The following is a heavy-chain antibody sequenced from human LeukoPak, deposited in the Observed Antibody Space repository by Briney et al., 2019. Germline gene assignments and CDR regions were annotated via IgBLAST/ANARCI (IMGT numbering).Heavy chain of an antibody. CDR1: GGTFSSYA. Sequence: SVKVSCKASGGTFSSYAISWVRQAPRQGLEWMGRIIPIFGIANYAQKFQGRVTITADKSTSTAYMELSSLRSEDTAVYYCASLGSAAVAGLGTDYWGQGTLVTVSS. CDR3: ASLGSAAVAGLGTDY. J-gene: IGHJ4*02. D-gene: IGHD6-19*01. CDR2: IIPIFGIA. V-gene: IGHV1-69*04.